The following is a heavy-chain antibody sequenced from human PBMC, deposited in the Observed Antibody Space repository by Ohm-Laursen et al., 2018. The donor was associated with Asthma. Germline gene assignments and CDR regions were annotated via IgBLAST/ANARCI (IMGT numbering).Heavy chain of an antibody. CDR1: GSTFSSYA. J-gene: IGHJ4*02. Sequence: SLRLSCTASGSTFSSYAMHWVRQAPGKGLEWLAFASYDGGNKDYADSVKGRFTISRDNSDNALYLQMNSLRADDSAVYFCAKATVQFSGSYFFDYWGQGSLVTVSS. D-gene: IGHD1-26*01. CDR2: ASYDGGNK. CDR3: AKATVQFSGSYFFDY. V-gene: IGHV3-30*18.